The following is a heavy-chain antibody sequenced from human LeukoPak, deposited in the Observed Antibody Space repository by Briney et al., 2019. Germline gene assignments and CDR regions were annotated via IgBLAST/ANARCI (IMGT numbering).Heavy chain of an antibody. D-gene: IGHD2-8*01. CDR1: GNSFRTYC. J-gene: IGHJ4*02. CDR2: IYPGDSDT. CDR3: SRLNGPFDY. Sequence: GVSLKISCIGPGNSFRTYCISWVRQMRGQGLEWMGFIYPGDSDTRYSPSFQGQVTMSADRSINTAYLQWSSLQASDTAMYYCSRLNGPFDYWGQGTLVTVSS. V-gene: IGHV5-51*01.